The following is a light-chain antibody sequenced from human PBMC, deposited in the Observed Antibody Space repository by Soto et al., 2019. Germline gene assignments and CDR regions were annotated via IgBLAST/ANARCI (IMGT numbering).Light chain of an antibody. J-gene: IGKJ4*01. V-gene: IGKV1-5*01. CDR2: DAS. CDR3: QQYNSCPLT. CDR1: QSISFW. Sequence: DIQMTQSPSTLSASVGDRVTITCRAGQSISFWLAWYQQKPGSAPNLLIYDASTLGGGVPSRFSGSGPGTEFTLSISNLQPDDFASYYCQQYNSCPLTFCGGTKV.